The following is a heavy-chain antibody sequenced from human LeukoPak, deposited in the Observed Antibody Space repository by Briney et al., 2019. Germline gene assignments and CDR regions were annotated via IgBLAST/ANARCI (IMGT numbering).Heavy chain of an antibody. V-gene: IGHV1-18*01. Sequence: ASVTVSCTASGYTFTSYGISWVRQAPGQGLEWMGWIRAYNGNTNSAQKLQCRVTLTTDPSTSTAYMELMSLRSDDTAVYYCARALNDYGDYVLVYWGQGTLVTVSS. CDR2: IRAYNGNT. CDR3: ARALNDYGDYVLVY. J-gene: IGHJ4*02. D-gene: IGHD4-17*01. CDR1: GYTFTSYG.